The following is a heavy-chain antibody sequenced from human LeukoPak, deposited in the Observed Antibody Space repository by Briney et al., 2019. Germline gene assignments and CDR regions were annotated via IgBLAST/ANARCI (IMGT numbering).Heavy chain of an antibody. CDR2: ISSSSSYI. D-gene: IGHD3-22*01. CDR3: AATYYYDSSGRNAFDI. J-gene: IGHJ3*02. Sequence: GGSLRLSCAASGFTFSSYSMNWVRQAPGKGLEWDSSISSSSSYIYYADSVKGRFTISRDNAKNSLYLQMNSLRAEDTAVYYCAATYYYDSSGRNAFDIWGQGTMVTVSS. V-gene: IGHV3-21*01. CDR1: GFTFSSYS.